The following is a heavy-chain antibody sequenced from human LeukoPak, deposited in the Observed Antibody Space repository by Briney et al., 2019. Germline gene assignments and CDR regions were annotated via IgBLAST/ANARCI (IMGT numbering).Heavy chain of an antibody. Sequence: NPGESLKISCKGSGYSFTKYWIGWVRQMPGKGLEWMGIIYPGDPDTTYSPSFQGQVTISADKSIGTAYLQWSSLRASDTAIYYCARRRGVTATLNYFDYWGQGTLVTVSS. D-gene: IGHD2-21*02. J-gene: IGHJ4*02. CDR3: ARRRGVTATLNYFDY. CDR2: IYPGDPDT. V-gene: IGHV5-51*01. CDR1: GYSFTKYW.